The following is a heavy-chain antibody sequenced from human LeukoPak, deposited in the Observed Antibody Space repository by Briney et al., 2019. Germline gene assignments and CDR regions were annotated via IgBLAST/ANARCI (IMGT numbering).Heavy chain of an antibody. CDR1: GESFSGYY. CDR2: LNHGGST. Sequence: PSETLSLTCAVYGESFSGYYWSWIRQPPGKGLEWIGELNHGGSTDYNGSLKSRVTISVDTSKNQFSLKLSSVTAADTAVYYCARGTYDYVWGSYRPRSSAIDYWGQGTLVTVSS. D-gene: IGHD3-16*02. CDR3: ARGTYDYVWGSYRPRSSAIDY. V-gene: IGHV4-34*01. J-gene: IGHJ4*02.